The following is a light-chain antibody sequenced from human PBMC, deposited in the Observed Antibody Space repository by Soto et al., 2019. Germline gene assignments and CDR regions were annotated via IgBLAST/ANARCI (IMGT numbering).Light chain of an antibody. J-gene: IGKJ1*01. CDR1: QSISSY. V-gene: IGKV1-39*01. CDR3: QRSYSNPRT. Sequence: DIQMTQSPSSLSASVGDRVTITCRASQSISSYLYWYQQKPGKAPKLLIYGASSLHSGVPSRFGGSGSGTDFTLTISSLQPEDFATYFCQRSYSNPRTFGQGTKVDIK. CDR2: GAS.